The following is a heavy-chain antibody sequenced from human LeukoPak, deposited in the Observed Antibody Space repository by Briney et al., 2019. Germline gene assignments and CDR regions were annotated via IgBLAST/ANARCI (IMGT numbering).Heavy chain of an antibody. J-gene: IGHJ3*02. CDR3: AKSNGYGLVDI. CDR2: IFSGST. D-gene: IGHD3-10*01. CDR1: GGSISTSSYY. V-gene: IGHV4-39*07. Sequence: SETLSLTCTVSGGSISTSSYYWGWVRQPPGKGLEWIGNIFSGSTYYSPSLKSRVTISLDTSRNQFSLKLNSVTAADTAVCYCAKSNGYGLVDIWGQGTIVTVSS.